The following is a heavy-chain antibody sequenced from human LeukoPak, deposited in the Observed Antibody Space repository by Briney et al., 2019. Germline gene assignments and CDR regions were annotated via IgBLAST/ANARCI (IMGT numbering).Heavy chain of an antibody. CDR1: GFTFSSYS. D-gene: IGHD6-13*01. CDR2: ISSSSSYI. CDR3: ARIIAAVGYFDY. Sequence: RGSLRLSCAASGFTFSSYSMNWVRQAPGKGLEWVSSISSSSSYIYYADSVKGRFTISRDNAKNSLYLQMNSLRAEDTAVYYCARIIAAVGYFDYWGQGTLVTVSS. V-gene: IGHV3-21*01. J-gene: IGHJ4*02.